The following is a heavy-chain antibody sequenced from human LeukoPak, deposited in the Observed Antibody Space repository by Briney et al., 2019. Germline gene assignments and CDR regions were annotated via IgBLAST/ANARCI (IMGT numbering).Heavy chain of an antibody. CDR3: AREVPIVRGLRWDY. V-gene: IGHV4-59*01. Sequence: SETLSLTCTVSGDSISSYYWNRVRQPPGEGLEWIGYIYYSGSTNCNPSLKSRVTISIDTSKNQFSLKLRSVTAADTAVYYCAREVPIVRGLRWDYWGQGTLVTVSS. D-gene: IGHD3-10*01. J-gene: IGHJ4*02. CDR1: GDSISSYY. CDR2: IYYSGST.